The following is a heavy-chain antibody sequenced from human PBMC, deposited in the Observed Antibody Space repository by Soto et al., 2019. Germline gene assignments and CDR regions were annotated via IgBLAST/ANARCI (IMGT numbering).Heavy chain of an antibody. CDR1: GGSISSYY. Sequence: QVQLQESGPGLVKPSETLSLTCTVSGGSISSYYWSWIRQPPGKGLEWIGYIYYSWSTNYNLSLTSRFAKAVDPSKNQFSLKLTSVTAADTALYYCARHNIVSAANRYFGLWGRGTLVTVSS. CDR3: ARHNIVSAANRYFGL. D-gene: IGHD2-2*01. J-gene: IGHJ2*01. V-gene: IGHV4-59*08. CDR2: IYYSWST.